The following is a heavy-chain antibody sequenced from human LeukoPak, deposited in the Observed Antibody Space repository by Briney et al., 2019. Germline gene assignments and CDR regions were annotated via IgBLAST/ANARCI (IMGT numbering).Heavy chain of an antibody. V-gene: IGHV1-18*01. CDR3: ARDWQLPSGPDVFDI. CDR2: ITAYDSDT. J-gene: IGHJ3*02. D-gene: IGHD1-1*01. Sequence: IEWITAYDSDTNYAEKFQGRVTLATDTSTSTASMELWSLRSDDTAVYYCARDWQLPSGPDVFDIWGQGTVVTVSS.